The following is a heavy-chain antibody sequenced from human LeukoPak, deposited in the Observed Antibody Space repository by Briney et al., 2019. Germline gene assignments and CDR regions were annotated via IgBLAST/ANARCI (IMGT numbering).Heavy chain of an antibody. Sequence: GESLRISCKGSGYGFTSYWISWVRQMPGKGLEWMGRIDPSDSYTNYSPSFQGHVTISADKSISTAYLQWSSLKASDTAMYYCASRGVSGGSGSYYIDYWGQGTLVTVSS. J-gene: IGHJ4*02. V-gene: IGHV5-10-1*01. CDR1: GYGFTSYW. D-gene: IGHD3-10*01. CDR3: ASRGVSGGSGSYYIDY. CDR2: IDPSDSYT.